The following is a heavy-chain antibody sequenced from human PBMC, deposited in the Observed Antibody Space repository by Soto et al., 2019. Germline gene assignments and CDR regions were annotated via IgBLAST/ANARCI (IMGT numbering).Heavy chain of an antibody. CDR2: IYYSGST. Sequence: QVQLQESGPGLVKPSETLSLTCTVSGGSIGSYYWSWIRQPPGKGLEWIGYIYYSGSTNYNPSLKGRVTISVDTSKNQFSLKLSPVTAADTAVYYCARRWGYAIDYWGQGTLVTVSS. CDR3: ARRWGYAIDY. V-gene: IGHV4-59*08. J-gene: IGHJ4*02. CDR1: GGSIGSYY. D-gene: IGHD2-8*01.